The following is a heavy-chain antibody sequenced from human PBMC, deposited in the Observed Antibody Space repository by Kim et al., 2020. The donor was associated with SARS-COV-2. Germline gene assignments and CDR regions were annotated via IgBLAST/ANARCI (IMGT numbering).Heavy chain of an antibody. J-gene: IGHJ4*02. CDR3: ARDPYYYGSGSAFDY. Sequence: SHTSRVTISVDTSKNQFSLKLRSVTAADTAVYYCARDPYYYGSGSAFDYWGQGTLVTVSS. D-gene: IGHD3-10*01. V-gene: IGHV4-39*07.